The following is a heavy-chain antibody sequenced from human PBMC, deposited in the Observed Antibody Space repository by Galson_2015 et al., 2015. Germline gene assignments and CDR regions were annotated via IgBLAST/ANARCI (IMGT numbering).Heavy chain of an antibody. CDR3: ARGGRKLEYSSLSDY. J-gene: IGHJ4*02. Sequence: SVKVSCKASGYTFTSYAVNWVRQAPGQGLEWMGWINTNTGNPTYAQGFTGRFVFSLDTSVSTAYLQISSLKAENTAVYYCARGGRKLEYSSLSDYWGQGTLVTVSS. V-gene: IGHV7-4-1*02. D-gene: IGHD6-6*01. CDR1: GYTFTSYA. CDR2: INTNTGNP.